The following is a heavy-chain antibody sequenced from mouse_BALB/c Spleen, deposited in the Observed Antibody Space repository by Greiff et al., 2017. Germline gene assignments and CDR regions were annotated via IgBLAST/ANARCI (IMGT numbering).Heavy chain of an antibody. V-gene: IGHV2-9*02. CDR1: GFSLTSYG. Sequence: VQLVESGPGLVAPSQSLSITCTVSGFSLTSYGVHWVRQPPGKGLEWLGVIWAGGSTNYNSALMSRLSISKDNSKSQVFLKMNSLQTDDTAMYYCARDWGLRRDYAMDYWGQGTSVTVSS. CDR2: IWAGGST. D-gene: IGHD2-4*01. J-gene: IGHJ4*01. CDR3: ARDWGLRRDYAMDY.